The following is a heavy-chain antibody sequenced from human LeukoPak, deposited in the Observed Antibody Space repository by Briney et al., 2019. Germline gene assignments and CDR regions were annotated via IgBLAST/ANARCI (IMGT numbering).Heavy chain of an antibody. V-gene: IGHV4-34*01. Sequence: SETLSLTCAVYGGSFSCYYWSWIRPPPGKGLGWIGEINHSGSTNYNPSLKSRVTISVDTSKNQFSLKLSSVTAADTAVYYCARARRRGIVVVPAATWFDPWGQGTLVTVSS. CDR1: GGSFSCYY. CDR2: INHSGST. CDR3: ARARRRGIVVVPAATWFDP. D-gene: IGHD2-2*01. J-gene: IGHJ5*02.